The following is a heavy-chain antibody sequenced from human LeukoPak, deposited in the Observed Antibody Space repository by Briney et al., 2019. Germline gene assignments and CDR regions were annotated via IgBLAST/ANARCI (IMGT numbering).Heavy chain of an antibody. CDR1: GFTFSSYE. Sequence: GGSLRLSCAASGFTFSSYEMNWVRHAPGKGLEWVSYISSSGSTIYYADSVKGRFTISRDNAKNSLYPQMNSLRAEDTAVYYCARDHVDIVAQSGYYMDVWGKGTTVTISS. J-gene: IGHJ6*03. D-gene: IGHD5-12*01. CDR3: ARDHVDIVAQSGYYMDV. CDR2: ISSSGSTI. V-gene: IGHV3-48*03.